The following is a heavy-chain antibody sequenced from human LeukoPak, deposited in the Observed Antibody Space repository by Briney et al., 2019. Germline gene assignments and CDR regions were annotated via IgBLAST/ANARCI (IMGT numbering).Heavy chain of an antibody. Sequence: ASVKVSCKPSGYTFTSYDINWVRQAPGQGLEWVGWMNPDSGKTVYAQKFQGRVTMTRSNSLSTVYMELSSLKSDDTALYYCARGEVATLFDYWGQGTLVTVSS. D-gene: IGHD5-12*01. CDR1: GYTFTSYD. CDR2: MNPDSGKT. J-gene: IGHJ4*02. V-gene: IGHV1-8*01. CDR3: ARGEVATLFDY.